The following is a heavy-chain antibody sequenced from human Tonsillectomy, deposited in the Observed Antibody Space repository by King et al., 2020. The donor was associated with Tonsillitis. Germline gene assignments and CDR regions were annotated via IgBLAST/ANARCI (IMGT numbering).Heavy chain of an antibody. CDR1: GFTFDDYA. J-gene: IGHJ3*02. V-gene: IGHV3-9*01. Sequence: VQLVESGGGLVQPGRSLRLSCAASGFTFDDYAMHWVRQAPGKGLEWVSGISWNSGSIGYADSVKGRFTISRDNAKNSLYLQMNSLRAEDTALYYCAKEGGSGWSDAFVIWGQGTMVPVSS. CDR2: ISWNSGSI. CDR3: AKEGGSGWSDAFVI. D-gene: IGHD6-19*01.